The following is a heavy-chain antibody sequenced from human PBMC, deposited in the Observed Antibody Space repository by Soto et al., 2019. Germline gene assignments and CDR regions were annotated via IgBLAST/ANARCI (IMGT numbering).Heavy chain of an antibody. CDR2: ISDSGAT. D-gene: IGHD6-13*01. J-gene: IGHJ4*02. Sequence: GGSLRLSCTASGFTFNTHWMHWVRQAPGKGPEWVSGISDSGATFYADSVKGRFTISRDNSKNTLYVQMNSLRAEDTAVYYCAKEKGPIGTPVFDYWGQGTQVTVSS. CDR3: AKEKGPIGTPVFDY. V-gene: IGHV3-23*01. CDR1: GFTFNTHW.